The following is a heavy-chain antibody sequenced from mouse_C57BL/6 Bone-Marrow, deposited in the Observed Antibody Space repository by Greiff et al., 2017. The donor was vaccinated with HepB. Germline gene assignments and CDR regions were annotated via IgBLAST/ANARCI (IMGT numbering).Heavy chain of an antibody. CDR2: IRNKANNHAT. Sequence: EVKPQQSGPRLVQPGASMKLSCAASGFTFSDAWMDCVRQSPEKGLEWVAEIRNKANNHATYYAESVKGRFTISRDDSKSSVYLQMNSLRAEDTGIYYCTRGGNYFDYWGQGTTLTVSS. V-gene: IGHV6-6*01. CDR1: GFTFSDAW. J-gene: IGHJ2*01. CDR3: TRGGNYFDY.